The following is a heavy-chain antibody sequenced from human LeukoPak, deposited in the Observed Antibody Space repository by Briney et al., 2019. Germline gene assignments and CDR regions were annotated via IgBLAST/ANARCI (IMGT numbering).Heavy chain of an antibody. CDR1: GFTFDDYA. J-gene: IGHJ4*02. Sequence: PGGSLRLSCAASGFTFDDYAMHWVRQAPGKGLEWVSGISWNSGSIGYADSVKGRFTISRDNAKNSLYLQMNSLRAEDTAVYYCATEGLFWSGSQIDYWGQGTLVTVSS. V-gene: IGHV3-9*01. D-gene: IGHD3-3*01. CDR3: ATEGLFWSGSQIDY. CDR2: ISWNSGSI.